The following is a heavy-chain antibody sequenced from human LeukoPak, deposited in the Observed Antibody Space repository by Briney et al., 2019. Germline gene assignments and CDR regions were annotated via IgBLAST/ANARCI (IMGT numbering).Heavy chain of an antibody. CDR3: ATYTPTYYDFWSGPEYYFDY. CDR1: GYSFTSYW. V-gene: IGHV5-51*01. J-gene: IGHJ4*02. Sequence: GESLKISCKGSGYSFTSYWIGWVRQMPGKGLEWMGIIYPGDSGTRYSPSFQGQVTISADKSISTAYLQWSSLKASDTAMYYCATYTPTYYDFWSGPEYYFDYWGQGTLVTVSS. D-gene: IGHD3-3*01. CDR2: IYPGDSGT.